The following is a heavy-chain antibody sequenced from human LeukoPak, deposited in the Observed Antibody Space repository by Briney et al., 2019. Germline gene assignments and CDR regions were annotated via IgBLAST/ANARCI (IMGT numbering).Heavy chain of an antibody. Sequence: GGSLRLSCAASGFTFGAYTINWVRQAPGKGLEWVSCIFSRSESILYADSVKGRFTISRDNAKNSLYLQMDSLRVEDTAVYYCARREVGAHPFDYWGQGTLVTVSS. CDR1: GFTFGAYT. CDR2: IFSRSESI. J-gene: IGHJ4*02. D-gene: IGHD1-26*01. V-gene: IGHV3-21*01. CDR3: ARREVGAHPFDY.